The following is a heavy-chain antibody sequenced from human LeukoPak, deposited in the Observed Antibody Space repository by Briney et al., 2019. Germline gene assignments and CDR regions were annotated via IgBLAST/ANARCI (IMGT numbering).Heavy chain of an antibody. CDR2: ITRSGTYI. CDR1: GFIFSNYA. J-gene: IGHJ6*04. V-gene: IGHV3-21*01. CDR3: AELGITMIGGV. D-gene: IGHD3-10*02. Sequence: PGGSLRLSCAATGFIFSNYAMNWVRQAPGKAMEWVSSITRSGTYIFYADSVKGRFTISRDNAKNSLYLQMNSLRAEDTAVYYCAELGITMIGGVWGKGTTVTISS.